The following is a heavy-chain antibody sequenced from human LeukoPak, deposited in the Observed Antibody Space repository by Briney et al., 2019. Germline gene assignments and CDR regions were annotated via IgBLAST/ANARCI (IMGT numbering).Heavy chain of an antibody. Sequence: PGRSLRLSCAASGFTFSSYGMHWIRQAPGKGLEWVSYISSSGSTMYYADSVKGRFIISRDNAKNSLYLQMNSLRAEDTAVYYCARSPQSGSGWYDYFDYWGQGTLVTVSS. CDR1: GFTFSSYG. CDR3: ARSPQSGSGWYDYFDY. D-gene: IGHD6-19*01. CDR2: ISSSGSTM. V-gene: IGHV3-48*04. J-gene: IGHJ4*02.